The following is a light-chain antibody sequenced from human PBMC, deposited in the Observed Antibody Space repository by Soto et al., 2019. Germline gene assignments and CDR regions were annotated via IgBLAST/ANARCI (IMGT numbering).Light chain of an antibody. V-gene: IGKV1-39*01. CDR3: QQSYTTPRT. Sequence: DIQMTQSPSSLSASVGDRVTISCRASQSISSYLNWYQQNPGKAPNLLIYAASTLQSGVPSRFSGSGSGTDFTLTINSLQPEDFATYYCQQSYTTPRTFGQGTKVDIK. CDR1: QSISSY. J-gene: IGKJ1*01. CDR2: AAS.